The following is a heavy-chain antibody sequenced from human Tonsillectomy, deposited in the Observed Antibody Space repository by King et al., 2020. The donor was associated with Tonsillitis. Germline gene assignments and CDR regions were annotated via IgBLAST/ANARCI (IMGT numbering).Heavy chain of an antibody. CDR3: TTEVYYYGSGSYYKT. CDR2: IKSKTDGGTT. Sequence: VQLVESGGGLVKPGGSLRLSCAASGFTFSNAWMSWVRQAPGKGLEWVGRIKSKTDGGTTDYAAPVKGRFTISRDDSKNTLYLQMNSLKTEDTAVYYCTTEVYYYGSGSYYKTWGQGTLVTVSS. CDR1: GFTFSNAW. J-gene: IGHJ5*02. V-gene: IGHV3-15*01. D-gene: IGHD3-10*01.